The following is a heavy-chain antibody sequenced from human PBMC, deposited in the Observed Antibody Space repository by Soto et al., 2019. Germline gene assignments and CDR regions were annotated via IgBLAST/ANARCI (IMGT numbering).Heavy chain of an antibody. CDR1: GYTFTRYT. J-gene: IGHJ5*02. Sequence: ASVKVSCKASGYTFTRYTMNWVRQAPGQRLEWMGWINPDNGNTKSSQKFQDRVIITRDTSASTAYMDLSSLRSEDTAVYYCARGIAKGQLDPWTQGTLLTVSS. D-gene: IGHD2-15*01. CDR3: ARGIAKGQLDP. CDR2: INPDNGNT. V-gene: IGHV1-3*01.